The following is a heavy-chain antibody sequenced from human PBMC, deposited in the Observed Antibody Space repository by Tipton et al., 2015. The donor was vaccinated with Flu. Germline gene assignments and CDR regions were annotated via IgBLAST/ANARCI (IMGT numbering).Heavy chain of an antibody. CDR2: IWYDGSNK. D-gene: IGHD5-24*01. CDR1: GFTFSSYG. J-gene: IGHJ3*02. Sequence: SLRLSCAASGFTFSSYGMHWVRQAPGKGLEWVAVIWYDGSNKYYADSVKGRFTISRDNSKNTLYLQMNSLRAEDTAVYYCARGARDGYNFDAFDIWGQGTMVTVSS. CDR3: ARGARDGYNFDAFDI. V-gene: IGHV3-33*01.